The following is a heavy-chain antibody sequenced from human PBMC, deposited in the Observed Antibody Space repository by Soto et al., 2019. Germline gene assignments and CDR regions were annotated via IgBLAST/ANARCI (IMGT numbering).Heavy chain of an antibody. CDR3: ARDIAFEIDY. V-gene: IGHV1-18*01. CDR2: IYSKAGKM. D-gene: IGHD2-15*01. CDR1: GYTFNDFG. J-gene: IGHJ4*01. Sequence: QVHLLQSGAEVQKPGASVKVSCKTSGYTFNDFGITWVRQAPGLGLEWLGWIYSKAGKMNFAPQFQNRVIMTTDTSTSTAFMELTSLTFDDGAIYFCARDIAFEIDYWGHGTLVTV.